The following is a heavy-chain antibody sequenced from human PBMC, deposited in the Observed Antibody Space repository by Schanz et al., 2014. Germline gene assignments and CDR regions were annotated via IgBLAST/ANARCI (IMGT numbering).Heavy chain of an antibody. D-gene: IGHD3-22*01. V-gene: IGHV1-18*04. Sequence: QVQLVQSGAEVQKPVASVMLSCKTSGYSFNLFGVSWVRQAPGQGLEWMGWISAYNGNMNYAPKFQGRVTMTTDTSTSTAYMELRNLRSDDTAVYYCVRDGDERLVVIFDQWGQGTLVTVSS. J-gene: IGHJ4*02. CDR3: VRDGDERLVVIFDQ. CDR1: GYSFNLFG. CDR2: ISAYNGNM.